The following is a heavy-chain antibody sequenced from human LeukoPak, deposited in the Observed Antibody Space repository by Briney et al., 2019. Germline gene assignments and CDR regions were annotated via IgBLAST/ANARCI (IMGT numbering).Heavy chain of an antibody. Sequence: GGSLRLSCTASGLTVSSNCMRWVRQAPGKGLEWVSFIYSGGNTYYADSVKGQFTISRDNSKNTFHLQMNSLRAEDTAVYYCARRAGDYSHPYDYWGQGTLVTVSS. V-gene: IGHV3-53*01. J-gene: IGHJ4*02. CDR2: IYSGGNT. CDR1: GLTVSSNC. CDR3: ARRAGDYSHPYDY. D-gene: IGHD3-22*01.